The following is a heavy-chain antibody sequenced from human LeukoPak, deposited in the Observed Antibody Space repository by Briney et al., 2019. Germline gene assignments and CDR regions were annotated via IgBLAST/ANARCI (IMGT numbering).Heavy chain of an antibody. CDR1: GFTFSSYA. CDR2: ISYDGSNK. V-gene: IGHV3-30-3*01. D-gene: IGHD2-2*01. CDR3: ARDRDIVVVPALDY. J-gene: IGHJ4*02. Sequence: GRSLRLSCAASGFTFSSYAMHWVRQAPGKGLEWVAVISYDGSNKYYADSVKGRFTISRDNSKNTLYLQMNSLRAEDTAVYYCARDRDIVVVPALDYWGQGTLVTVSS.